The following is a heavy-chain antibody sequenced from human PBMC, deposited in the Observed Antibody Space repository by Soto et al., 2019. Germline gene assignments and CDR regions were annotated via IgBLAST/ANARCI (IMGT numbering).Heavy chain of an antibody. V-gene: IGHV3-74*01. CDR2: INSDGSST. D-gene: IGHD5-12*01. CDR3: ARDLRYSGYDYYYYYYMDV. J-gene: IGHJ6*03. CDR1: GFTVSSYW. Sequence: GASLRLSCAASGFTVSSYWMHWVRQAPGKGLVWVSRINSDGSSTSYADSVKGRFTISRDNAKNTLYLQMNSLRAEDTAVSYCARDLRYSGYDYYYYYYMDVWGKGTTVTVSS.